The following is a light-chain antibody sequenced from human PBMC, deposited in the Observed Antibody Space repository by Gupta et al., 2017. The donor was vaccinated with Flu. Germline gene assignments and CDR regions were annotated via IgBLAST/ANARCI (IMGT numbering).Light chain of an antibody. CDR3: QVWVSTDVV. J-gene: IGLJ2*01. CDR2: DDR. CDR1: NIGTEV. Sequence: AQGQTARITCGGNNIGTEVVHWNQQKPGQDPVLVVYDDRDRTSGISERFSGSNSWDTATLSISRVEAGDEADYNCQVWVSTDVVFGGGTKVTVL. V-gene: IGLV3-21*02.